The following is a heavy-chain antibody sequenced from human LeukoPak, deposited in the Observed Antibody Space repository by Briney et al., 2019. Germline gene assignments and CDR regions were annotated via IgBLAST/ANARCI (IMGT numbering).Heavy chain of an antibody. V-gene: IGHV4-38-2*02. J-gene: IGHJ4*02. Sequence: SETLSLTCIVSGYSISSGYYWGWIRQPPGKGLEWIGSIYHSGSTYYNPSLKSRVTISVDTSKNQFSLKLSSVTAADTAVYYCARVLGYCSSTSCYDPYYFDYWGQGTLVTVSS. CDR3: ARVLGYCSSTSCYDPYYFDY. D-gene: IGHD2-2*01. CDR1: GYSISSGYY. CDR2: IYHSGST.